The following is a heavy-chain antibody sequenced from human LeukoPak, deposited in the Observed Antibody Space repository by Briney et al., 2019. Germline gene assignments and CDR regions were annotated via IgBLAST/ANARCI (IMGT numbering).Heavy chain of an antibody. J-gene: IGHJ4*02. CDR1: GLTFTSYS. CDR3: ARIYCRGYSYGDN. Sequence: GGSLRLSCPASGLTFTSYSMNWVRQAPGKGLEWVSYISSSSSTIYYADSVKGRFTISRDNAKNTLYLQMNSLRDEDTGVYYCARIYCRGYSYGDNWGQGTLVTVSS. CDR2: ISSSSSTI. V-gene: IGHV3-48*02. D-gene: IGHD5-18*01.